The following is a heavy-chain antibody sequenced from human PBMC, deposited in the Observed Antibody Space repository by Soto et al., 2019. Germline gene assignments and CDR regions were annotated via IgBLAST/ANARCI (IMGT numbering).Heavy chain of an antibody. Sequence: PSQTLSLTCAISGDSVSTNSAAWSWIRQSPSRGLEWLGRTYYRSKWYNDYAVSVKSRITINPDTSKNQFSLQLNSVTPEDTAVYYCARVIVWTSYYDSSGYYFNYWGQGTLVTVSS. CDR3: ARVIVWTSYYDSSGYYFNY. CDR1: GDSVSTNSAA. CDR2: TYYRSKWYN. V-gene: IGHV6-1*01. D-gene: IGHD3-22*01. J-gene: IGHJ4*02.